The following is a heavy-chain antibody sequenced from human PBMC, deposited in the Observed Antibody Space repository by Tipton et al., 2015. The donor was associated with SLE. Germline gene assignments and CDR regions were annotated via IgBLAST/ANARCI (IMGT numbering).Heavy chain of an antibody. CDR2: IYYSGST. D-gene: IGHD3-10*01. J-gene: IGHJ4*02. CDR1: GGSISDDNYY. Sequence: LRLSCTVSGGSISDDNYYWGWIRQPPGKGLEWIGSIYYSGSTYYHPSLKSQVTMSVDTSKNQFSLKLSSVTAADTAVYYCARVSGGFDYWGQGTLVTVSS. V-gene: IGHV4-39*01. CDR3: ARVSGGFDY.